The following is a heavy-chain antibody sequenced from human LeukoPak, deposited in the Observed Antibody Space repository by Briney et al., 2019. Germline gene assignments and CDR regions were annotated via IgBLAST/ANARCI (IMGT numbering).Heavy chain of an antibody. CDR3: ARSVEGYCSGGSCYSYYYYMDV. CDR1: GGSISIRSYC. V-gene: IGHV4-61*10. CDR2: VHISGST. D-gene: IGHD2-15*01. Sequence: SETLSLTCTVSGGSISIRSYCWSWIRQPAGKGLELIGHVHISGSTNYNSSLNSRVTISVDTSKNQFSLKLSCVTAADTAVYYCARSVEGYCSGGSCYSYYYYMDVWGKGTTVTVSS. J-gene: IGHJ6*03.